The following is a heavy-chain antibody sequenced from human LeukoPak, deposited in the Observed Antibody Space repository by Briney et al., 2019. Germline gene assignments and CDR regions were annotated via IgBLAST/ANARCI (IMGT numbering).Heavy chain of an antibody. D-gene: IGHD3-10*01. CDR2: VYTSGST. CDR1: GGSISGYY. Sequence: SETLSLTCSVSGGSISGYYWSWIRQPAGKGLEWLGRVYTSGSTNYNPSLKSRVTISMDTSKNQFSLKLSSVTAADTAVYYCARDWRQRVTMDTGALDIWGQGTMVTVSS. CDR3: ARDWRQRVTMDTGALDI. V-gene: IGHV4-4*07. J-gene: IGHJ3*02.